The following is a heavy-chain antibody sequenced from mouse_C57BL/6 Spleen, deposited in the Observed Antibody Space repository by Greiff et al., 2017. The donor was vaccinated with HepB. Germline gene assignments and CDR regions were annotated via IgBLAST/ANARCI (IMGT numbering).Heavy chain of an antibody. Sequence: EVKLVESGGGLVKPGGSLKLSCAASGFTFSDYGMHWVRQAPEKGLEWVAYISSGSSTIYYADTVKGRFTISRDNAKNTLFLQMTSLRSEDTAMYYGARGATMITTRYYAMDYWGQGTSVTVSS. CDR2: ISSGSSTI. V-gene: IGHV5-17*01. CDR3: ARGATMITTRYYAMDY. CDR1: GFTFSDYG. D-gene: IGHD2-4*01. J-gene: IGHJ4*01.